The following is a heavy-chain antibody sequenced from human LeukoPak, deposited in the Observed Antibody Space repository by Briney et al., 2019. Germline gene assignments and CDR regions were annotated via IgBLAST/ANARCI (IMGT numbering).Heavy chain of an antibody. D-gene: IGHD2-2*02. CDR3: ARGDRKYQLLYLSYYGMDV. CDR2: IIPILGIA. CDR1: GGTFSSYA. Sequence: GSSVKVSCKASGGTFSSYAISWVRQAPGQGLEWMGRIIPILGIANYARKFQGRVTITADKSTSTAYMELSSLRSEDTAVYYCARGDRKYQLLYLSYYGMDVWGQGTTVTVSS. V-gene: IGHV1-69*04. J-gene: IGHJ6*02.